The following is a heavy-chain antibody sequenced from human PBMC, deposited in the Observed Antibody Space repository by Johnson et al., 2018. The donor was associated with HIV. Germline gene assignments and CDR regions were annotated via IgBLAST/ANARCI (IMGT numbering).Heavy chain of an antibody. Sequence: VQLVESGGGLVQPGGSLRLSCAASGFTFSSYDMHWVRQATGKGLEWVSAIGTAGATYYPGSVTGRFTISRENAKNSLYLQMNSLRAGDTAVYYCARASGYYLSDAFDIWGQGTMVTVSS. CDR3: ARASGYYLSDAFDI. D-gene: IGHD3-22*01. J-gene: IGHJ3*02. V-gene: IGHV3-13*01. CDR1: GFTFSSYD. CDR2: IGTAGAT.